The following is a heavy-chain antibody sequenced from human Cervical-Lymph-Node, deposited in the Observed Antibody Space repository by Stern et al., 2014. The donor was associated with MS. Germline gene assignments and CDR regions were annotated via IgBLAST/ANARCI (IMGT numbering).Heavy chain of an antibody. J-gene: IGHJ4*02. CDR2: ISNDGGNK. CDR3: ARSHVAY. Sequence: VQLVESGGGVVQPGRSLRLSCATSGFTISNYALHWVLQAPGKGLEWVAVISNDGGNKHYADSVKGRFTISRDNSNNTLYLQMNSLRPEDTAVYYCARSHVAYWGQGTLVTVSS. D-gene: IGHD3-3*01. CDR1: GFTISNYA. V-gene: IGHV3-30*01.